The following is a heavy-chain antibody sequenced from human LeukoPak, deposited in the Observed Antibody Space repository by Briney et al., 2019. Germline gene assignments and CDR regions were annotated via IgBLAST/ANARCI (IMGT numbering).Heavy chain of an antibody. V-gene: IGHV1-2*06. D-gene: IGHD2-15*01. CDR1: GYTFTGYY. Sequence: GSVKVSCKASGYTFTGYYMHWVRQAPGQGLEWMGRINPNSGGTNYAQKFQGRVTMTRDTSISTAYMELSRLRSDDTAVYYCARYPRGYCSGGSCYRFDYWGQGTLVTVSS. CDR2: INPNSGGT. CDR3: ARYPRGYCSGGSCYRFDY. J-gene: IGHJ4*02.